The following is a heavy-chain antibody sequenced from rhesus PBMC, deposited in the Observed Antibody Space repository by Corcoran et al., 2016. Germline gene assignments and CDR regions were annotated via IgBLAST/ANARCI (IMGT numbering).Heavy chain of an antibody. J-gene: IGHJ4*01. CDR2: IYGGRGSP. CDR3: ARKTRIAAAGGHFDY. Sequence: QVQLQESGPGLVKPSETLSLTCAVSGGSISSSNWWSWIRQSPGKGLELIGYIYGGRGSPRYNPPPKSRVTISTDTSKNQFSLKLSSVAAADTAVYYCARKTRIAAAGGHFDYWGQGVLVTVSS. CDR1: GGSISSSNW. D-gene: IGHD6-31*01. V-gene: IGHV4S7*01.